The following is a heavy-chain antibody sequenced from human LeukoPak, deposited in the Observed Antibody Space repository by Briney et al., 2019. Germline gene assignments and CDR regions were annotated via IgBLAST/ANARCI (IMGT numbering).Heavy chain of an antibody. V-gene: IGHV3-74*01. CDR3: ARESGYFGLGFDP. J-gene: IGHJ5*02. Sequence: GGSLRLPCVASGFTFSTYWMHWVRQAPGKGLVWVSRIKSDGSSTNYADSVKGRFTISRDNAKNTLFLQMNSLRAEDTAVYYCARESGYFGLGFDPWGQGTLVTVSS. CDR1: GFTFSTYW. D-gene: IGHD3-10*01. CDR2: IKSDGSST.